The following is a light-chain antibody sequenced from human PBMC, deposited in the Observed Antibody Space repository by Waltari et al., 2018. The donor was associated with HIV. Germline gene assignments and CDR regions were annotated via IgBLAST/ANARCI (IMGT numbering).Light chain of an antibody. CDR3: QQYGRSSPYT. CDR1: EDISDDS. V-gene: IGKV3-20*01. Sequence: DIVLTQSPGTLSLSPGERATLSCRANEDISDDSLAWYKQTAGQAPRLLIYGSSARATGIPDRCSVSGSVADCARIISSLEPDDFAVYYCQQYGRSSPYTFGQGTKLEIK. CDR2: GSS. J-gene: IGKJ2*01.